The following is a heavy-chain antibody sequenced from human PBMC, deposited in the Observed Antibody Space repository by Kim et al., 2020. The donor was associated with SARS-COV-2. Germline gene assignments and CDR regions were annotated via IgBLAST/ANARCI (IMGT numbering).Heavy chain of an antibody. J-gene: IGHJ3*02. CDR2: IWYDGSNK. D-gene: IGHD6-13*01. CDR1: GFTFSSYG. V-gene: IGHV3-33*01. CDR3: AREIRTTGYGSSSKKRFLSGAFDI. Sequence: GGSLRLSCAASGFTFSSYGMHWVRQAPGKGLEWVAVIWYDGSNKYYADSVKGRFTISRDNSKNTLYLQMNSLRAEDTAVYYCAREIRTTGYGSSSKKRFLSGAFDIWGQGTMVTVSS.